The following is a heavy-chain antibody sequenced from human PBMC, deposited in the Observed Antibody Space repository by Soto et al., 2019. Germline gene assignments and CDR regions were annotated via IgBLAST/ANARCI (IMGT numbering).Heavy chain of an antibody. Sequence: KYSETLSLTCTVSGVSISGSRYYWGWIRQPPGRGLEWIGNIYYSGSTYYTPALKSRVTLSVDTSKNQFSLNLNSVTAADTAVYYCARGGIPPSGYGIAYAMDVWGQGTTVTVSS. CDR2: IYYSGST. CDR3: ARGGIPPSGYGIAYAMDV. V-gene: IGHV4-39*01. CDR1: GVSISGSRYY. J-gene: IGHJ6*02. D-gene: IGHD2-21*01.